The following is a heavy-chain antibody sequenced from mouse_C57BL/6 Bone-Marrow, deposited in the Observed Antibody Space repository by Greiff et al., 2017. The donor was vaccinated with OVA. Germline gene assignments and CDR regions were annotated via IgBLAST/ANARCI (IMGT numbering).Heavy chain of an antibody. D-gene: IGHD1-1*01. CDR2: IWTGGGT. CDR1: GFSLTSYA. CDR3: ARNDYGSSFTPWFAY. J-gene: IGHJ3*01. V-gene: IGHV2-9-1*01. Sequence: VQVVESGPGLVAPSQSLSITCTVSGFSLTSYAISWVRQPPGKGLEWLGVIWTGGGTNYNSALKSRLSISKDNSKSQVFLKMNSLQTDDTARYYCARNDYGSSFTPWFAYWGQGTLVTVSA.